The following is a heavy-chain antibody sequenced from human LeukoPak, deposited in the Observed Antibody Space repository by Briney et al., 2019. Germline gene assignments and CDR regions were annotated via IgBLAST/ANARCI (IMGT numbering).Heavy chain of an antibody. Sequence: GGSLRLSCTASGFTFSTYGMHWVRQAPGKGLEWVTLISYDGSTKYYSDSVKGRFTLSRDNSKNTLYLQMNSLRAEDTAVYYCARAAYSSTWYSRYFDLWGRGTLVTVSS. CDR2: ISYDGSTK. J-gene: IGHJ2*01. CDR3: ARAAYSSTWYSRYFDL. V-gene: IGHV3-30*03. CDR1: GFTFSTYG. D-gene: IGHD6-13*01.